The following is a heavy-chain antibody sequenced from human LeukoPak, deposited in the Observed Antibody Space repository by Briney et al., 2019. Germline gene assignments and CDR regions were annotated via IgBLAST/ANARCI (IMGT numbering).Heavy chain of an antibody. CDR2: INPNSGGT. Sequence: GASVKVSCKASGYTFTGYYMHWVRQAPGQGLEWMGWINPNSGGTNYAQKFQGWVTMARDTSISTAYKELSRLRSDDTAVYYCAIGRYFDWSLFDYWGQGTLVTVSS. CDR1: GYTFTGYY. D-gene: IGHD3-9*01. J-gene: IGHJ4*02. CDR3: AIGRYFDWSLFDY. V-gene: IGHV1-2*04.